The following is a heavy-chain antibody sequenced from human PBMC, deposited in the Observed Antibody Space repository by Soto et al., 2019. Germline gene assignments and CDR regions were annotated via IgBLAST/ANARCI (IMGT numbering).Heavy chain of an antibody. CDR1: GFTFSSYA. D-gene: IGHD6-19*01. Sequence: EVQLLESGGGLAQPGGSLRLSCAASGFTFSSYAMTWVRQAPGKGLEWVSSISSSASSTYYADSVKGRFTISRDNSKNTVYLQMNSLRAEDTAVYYCATDAPPSVSGFRGQSDYWGQGTLVTV. CDR2: ISSSASST. V-gene: IGHV3-23*01. CDR3: ATDAPPSVSGFRGQSDY. J-gene: IGHJ4*02.